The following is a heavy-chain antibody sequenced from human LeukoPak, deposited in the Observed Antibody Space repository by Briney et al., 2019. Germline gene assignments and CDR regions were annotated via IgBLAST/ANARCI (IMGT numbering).Heavy chain of an antibody. V-gene: IGHV4-34*01. D-gene: IGHD5-18*01. Sequence: SETLSLTCAVYSGSFSGYYWSWIRQPPGKGLEWIGEINHSGSTNYNPSLKSRVTISVDTSKNQFSLKLSSVTAADTAVYYCARGGYSYGYGYYYYYYMDVWGKGTTVTVSS. CDR2: INHSGST. CDR1: SGSFSGYY. CDR3: ARGGYSYGYGYYYYYYMDV. J-gene: IGHJ6*03.